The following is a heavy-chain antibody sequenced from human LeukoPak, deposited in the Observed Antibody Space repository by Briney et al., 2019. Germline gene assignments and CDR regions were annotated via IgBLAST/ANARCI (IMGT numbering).Heavy chain of an antibody. CDR2: IYYSGST. CDR3: VRGGYDWFDP. CDR1: GGSISSYY. J-gene: IGHJ5*02. D-gene: IGHD5-12*01. V-gene: IGHV4-59*01. Sequence: SETLSLTCTVSGGSISSYYWSWIRQPPGKGLEWIGYIYYSGSTNYNPSLKSRVTISVDTSKNQFSLKLSSVTAADTAVYYCVRGGYDWFDPWGQGTLVTVSS.